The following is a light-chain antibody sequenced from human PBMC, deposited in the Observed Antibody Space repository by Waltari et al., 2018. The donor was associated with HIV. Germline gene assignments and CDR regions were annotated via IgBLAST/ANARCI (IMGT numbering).Light chain of an antibody. CDR2: KAS. Sequence: DIQMTQSTSTLSASVGDRVTITFRASQSISSWLAWYQMKPGKAPKRLIYKASSLESGVSSRFSGSGSGTEFTLTISSLQPDDFATYYCQYYNTYSRTFGQGTKVEL. V-gene: IGKV1-5*03. CDR1: QSISSW. CDR3: QYYNTYSRT. J-gene: IGKJ2*02.